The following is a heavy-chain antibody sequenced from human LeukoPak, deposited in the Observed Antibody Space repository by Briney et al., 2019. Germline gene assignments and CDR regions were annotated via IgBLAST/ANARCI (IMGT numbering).Heavy chain of an antibody. CDR3: ARQLKGLLDS. CDR2: ISNGGST. Sequence: KPSETLSLTCSVSGGAVTDSKYWTWIRLPPGNRLEWIGYISNGGSTEYNPSLKNRVTISLDTSKNQFSLKLISVTAADRAIYYCARQLKGLLDSWGQGTLVTVPS. CDR1: GGAVTDSKY. V-gene: IGHV4-59*08. J-gene: IGHJ4*02.